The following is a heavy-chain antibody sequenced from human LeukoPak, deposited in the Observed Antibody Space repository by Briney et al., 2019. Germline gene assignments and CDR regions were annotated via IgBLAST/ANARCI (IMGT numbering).Heavy chain of an antibody. Sequence: SETLSLTCTVSGGSISSSSYYWSWIRQPPGKGLEWIGEINHSGSTNYNPSLKSRVTISVDTSKNQFSLKLSSVTAADTAVYYCARAPGRGYQLLWGQGTLVTVSS. D-gene: IGHD2-2*01. V-gene: IGHV4-39*07. CDR1: GGSISSSSYY. CDR2: INHSGST. J-gene: IGHJ4*02. CDR3: ARAPGRGYQLL.